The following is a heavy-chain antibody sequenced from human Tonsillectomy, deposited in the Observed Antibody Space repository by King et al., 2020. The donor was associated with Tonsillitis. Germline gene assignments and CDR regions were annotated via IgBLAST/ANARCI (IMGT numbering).Heavy chain of an antibody. CDR1: GFTFSSYS. V-gene: IGHV3-48*04. D-gene: IGHD3-10*01. J-gene: IGHJ4*02. CDR3: ARDPGPPDLWPFDY. Sequence: VQLVESGGGLVQPGGSLRLSCAASGFTFSSYSMNWVRQAPGKGLEWVSYISSSSSMIYYADSVKGRFTISRDNAKNSLYLQMNSLRAEDTAVYYCARDPGPPDLWPFDYWGQGTLVTVSS. CDR2: ISSSSSMI.